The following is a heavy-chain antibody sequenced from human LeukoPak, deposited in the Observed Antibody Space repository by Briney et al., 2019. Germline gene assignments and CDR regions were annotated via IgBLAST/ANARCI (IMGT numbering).Heavy chain of an antibody. Sequence: PSETLSLTCAVYGGSFSGYYWSWIRQPPGKGLEWIGEINHSGSTNYNPSLKSRVTISVDTSKNQFSLKLSSVTAADTAVYYCARVGGSYYGYSSAIDYWGQGTLVTVSS. CDR2: INHSGST. CDR1: GGSFSGYY. J-gene: IGHJ4*02. V-gene: IGHV4-34*01. D-gene: IGHD1-26*01. CDR3: ARVGGSYYGYSSAIDY.